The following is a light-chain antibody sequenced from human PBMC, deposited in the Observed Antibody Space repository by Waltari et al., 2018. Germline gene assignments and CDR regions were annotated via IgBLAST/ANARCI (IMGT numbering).Light chain of an antibody. J-gene: IGLJ1*01. V-gene: IGLV2-14*01. CDR2: AVS. CDR3: SSYTSTNTGV. Sequence: QSALTQPASVSGSPGQSITISCPGTSRDVGRYNYVSWYQQYPGKAPQLIIYAVSYRPSGISNRFSGSKSGNTATLTISGLQAEDEADYYCSSYTSTNTGVFGTGTKVTVL. CDR1: SRDVGRYNY.